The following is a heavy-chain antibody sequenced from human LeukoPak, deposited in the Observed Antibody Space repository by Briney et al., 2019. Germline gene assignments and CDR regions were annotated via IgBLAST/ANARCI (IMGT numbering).Heavy chain of an antibody. J-gene: IGHJ4*02. Sequence: GGSLRLSCAASGFTFSTYWMSWVRQAPGKGLGWVANIKEDGSEKYYGDSVKGRFTISRDNAKNSLYLQMNSLRAEDTAVYYCARDSSGYQWGQGTLVTVSS. CDR1: GFTFSTYW. CDR3: ARDSSGYQ. D-gene: IGHD3-22*01. V-gene: IGHV3-7*01. CDR2: IKEDGSEK.